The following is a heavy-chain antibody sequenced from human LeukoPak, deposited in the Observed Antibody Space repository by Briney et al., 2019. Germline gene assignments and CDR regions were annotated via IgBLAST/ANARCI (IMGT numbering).Heavy chain of an antibody. V-gene: IGHV3-23*01. CDR3: AKSSTGSYEY. Sequence: GGSLRLSSAASGFTFSIYGMTWVRQAPGKGLEWVSAISGSGDSTYYADSVKGRFTISRDNSKNTLYLQMNSLRAEDTGVYSCAKSSTGSYEYWGQGTLVTVSS. CDR1: GFTFSIYG. CDR2: ISGSGDST. D-gene: IGHD3-22*01. J-gene: IGHJ4*02.